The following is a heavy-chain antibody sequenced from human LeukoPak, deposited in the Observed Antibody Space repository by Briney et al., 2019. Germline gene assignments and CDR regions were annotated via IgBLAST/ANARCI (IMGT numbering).Heavy chain of an antibody. D-gene: IGHD6-13*01. CDR2: IGAGGTFT. J-gene: IGHJ4*02. CDR1: GFTFSSYA. Sequence: GGSLRLSCTASGFTFSSYAMNWARQAPGKGLEWVSGIGAGGTFTYYADSVKGRFTISRDNSRNTLYLQMNSLRADDTAVYYCAKDPRYSSSWYYYFDYWGQGTLVTVSS. V-gene: IGHV3-23*01. CDR3: AKDPRYSSSWYYYFDY.